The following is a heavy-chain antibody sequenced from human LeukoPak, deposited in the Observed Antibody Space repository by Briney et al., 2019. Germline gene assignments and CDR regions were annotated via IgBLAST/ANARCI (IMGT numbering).Heavy chain of an antibody. Sequence: PSETLSLTCTVSGYSISGGYYWGWIRQPPGKGLEWIGSIYYSGSTYYNPSLKSRVTISVDTSKNQFSLKLSSVTAADTAVYYCARDYGGNSGRSRGLIDYWGQGTLVTVSS. V-gene: IGHV4-38-2*02. D-gene: IGHD4-23*01. CDR2: IYYSGST. J-gene: IGHJ4*02. CDR1: GYSISGGYY. CDR3: ARDYGGNSGRSRGLIDY.